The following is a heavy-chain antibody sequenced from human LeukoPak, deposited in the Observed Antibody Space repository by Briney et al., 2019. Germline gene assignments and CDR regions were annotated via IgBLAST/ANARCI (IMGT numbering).Heavy chain of an antibody. CDR1: PGSLSTYW. J-gene: IGHJ4*02. D-gene: IGHD3-10*01. CDR2: IHYTGGT. CDR3: ARTGSSGSFSAY. Sequence: SETLSLTCSVSPGSLSTYWWSWIRQPPGKGLEGIGFIHYTGGTLYTPSLESRVPLSVDVSKSRFSLSLSPAPAADTAVYSCARTGSSGSFSAYWGQGTLVTVSS. V-gene: IGHV4-59*01.